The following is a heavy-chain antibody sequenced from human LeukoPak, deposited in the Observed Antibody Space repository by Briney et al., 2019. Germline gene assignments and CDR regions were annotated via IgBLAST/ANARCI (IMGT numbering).Heavy chain of an antibody. V-gene: IGHV1-24*01. CDR2: FDPEDGET. CDR1: GYTLTELS. Sequence: ASVKVSCKVSGYTLTELSMHWVRQAPGKGLEWMGGFDPEDGETIYAQKFQGRVTMTEDTSTDTAYMELSSLRSEDTAVYYCATNFLFKTYLDVWGKGTTVTVSS. D-gene: IGHD2/OR15-2a*01. J-gene: IGHJ6*04. CDR3: ATNFLFKTYLDV.